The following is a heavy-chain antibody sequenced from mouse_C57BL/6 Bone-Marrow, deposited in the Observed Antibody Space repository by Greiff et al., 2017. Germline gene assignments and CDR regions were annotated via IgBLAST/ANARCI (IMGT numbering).Heavy chain of an antibody. CDR3: ANYYGVY. V-gene: IGHV14-2*01. J-gene: IGHJ2*01. Sequence: VQLQQSGAELVKPGASVKLSCTASGFTIKDYYMHWVKQRPEQGLEWIGRIDPADGETNYAPKFPGKATIPADTSSNTAYLQLSSLTSEDTAVYYGANYYGVYWGQGTTLTVSS. CDR1: GFTIKDYY. CDR2: IDPADGET.